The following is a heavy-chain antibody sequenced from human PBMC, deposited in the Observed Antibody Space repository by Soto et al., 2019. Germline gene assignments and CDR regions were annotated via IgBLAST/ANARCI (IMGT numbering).Heavy chain of an antibody. J-gene: IGHJ5*02. CDR1: DGSISSYY. D-gene: IGHD1-26*01. CDR2: IYGTGTT. Sequence: SETLSLTCTVSDGSISSYYWSWIRQPPGKGLEWIGYIYGTGTTNYSPSLTNRVTISVDMSKNQFSLRLSSVTAADTAVYYCARFSSGTYLLDLWGQGTPVTVSS. CDR3: ARFSSGTYLLDL. V-gene: IGHV4-59*01.